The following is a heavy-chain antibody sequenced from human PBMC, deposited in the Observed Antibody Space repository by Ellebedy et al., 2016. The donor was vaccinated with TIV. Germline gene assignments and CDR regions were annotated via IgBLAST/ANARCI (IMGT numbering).Heavy chain of an antibody. CDR2: INPDSGGT. Sequence: AASVKVSCKASGYTFTAYYMHRVRQAPGQGLEWMGWINPDSGGTKYAQKFQGRVTMSRDTSVITAYMEMSSLTSDDTAVYYCARDLGVRGTSYWGQGSLVTVSS. CDR1: GYTFTAYY. D-gene: IGHD3-10*01. V-gene: IGHV1-2*02. CDR3: ARDLGVRGTSY. J-gene: IGHJ4*02.